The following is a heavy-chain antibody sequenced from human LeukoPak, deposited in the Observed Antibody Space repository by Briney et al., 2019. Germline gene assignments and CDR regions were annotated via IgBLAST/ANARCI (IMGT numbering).Heavy chain of an antibody. CDR3: ARPLYILTGYNPPYELGY. V-gene: IGHV3-7*01. D-gene: IGHD3-9*01. J-gene: IGHJ4*02. CDR2: IKQDGSEK. Sequence: GGSLRLSCAASGFTFSSYWMSWVRQAPGKGLEWVANIKQDGSEKYYVDSVKGRFTISRDNAKNSLYLQMNSLRAEDTAVYYCARPLYILTGYNPPYELGYWGQGTLVTVSS. CDR1: GFTFSSYW.